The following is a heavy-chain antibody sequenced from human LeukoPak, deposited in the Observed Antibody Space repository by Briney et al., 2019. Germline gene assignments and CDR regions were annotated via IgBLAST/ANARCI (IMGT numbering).Heavy chain of an antibody. CDR3: AHRTSFGEFFY. V-gene: IGHV2-5*01. CDR2: IYWNDDR. D-gene: IGHD3-10*01. CDR1: GFSLSTSGVG. Sequence: SGPTLVNPTQTLTLTCTFSGFSLSTSGVGVGWIRQPPEKALEWLAIIYWNDDRRYSPSLKSRLTITKDTSKNQVVLTLTNMDPVDTATYYCAHRTSFGEFFYWGQGTLVTVSS. J-gene: IGHJ4*02.